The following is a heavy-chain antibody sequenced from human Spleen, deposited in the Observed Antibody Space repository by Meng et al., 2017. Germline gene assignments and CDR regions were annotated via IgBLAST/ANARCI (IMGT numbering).Heavy chain of an antibody. D-gene: IGHD6-19*01. CDR3: VRIPPFGDISGWDAFDI. V-gene: IGHV2-70*04. CDR2: IDWDDDK. J-gene: IGHJ3*02. Sequence: SGPTLVKPTETLTLTCTVSGFPLSTRGMRVSWIRQPPGKALEWLARIDWDDDKFYSTSLKTRLTISKDTSKNQVVLTMTDMDPVDTATYYCVRIPPFGDISGWDAFDIWGQGTMVTVSS. CDR1: GFPLSTRGMR.